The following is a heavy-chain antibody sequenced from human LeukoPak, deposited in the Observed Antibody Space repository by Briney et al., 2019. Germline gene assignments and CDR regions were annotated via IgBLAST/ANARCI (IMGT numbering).Heavy chain of an antibody. CDR3: AKDIKFGDFTRYFDL. CDR2: ISTNGGSA. CDR1: GFTVSSND. Sequence: GGSLRLSCAASGFTVSSNDMNWVRQAPGKGLEWVSGISTNGGSAGYADSVKGRFTISRDNAKNSLYLQMNSLRAEDTALYYCAKDIKFGDFTRYFDLWGRGTLVTVSS. D-gene: IGHD4-17*01. V-gene: IGHV3-20*04. J-gene: IGHJ2*01.